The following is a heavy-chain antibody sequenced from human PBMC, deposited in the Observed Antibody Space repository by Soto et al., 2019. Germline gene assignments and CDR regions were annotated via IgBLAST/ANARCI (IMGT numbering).Heavy chain of an antibody. V-gene: IGHV1-8*01. CDR1: GYIFTNHD. Sequence: QVQLVQSGAEVRKPGASLKVSCKASGYIFTNHDIHWVRQATGQGLEWMGWMNPDTRNTGYAKKHKGRVTMTTNTSINTAYMELSSLTSEDTDMYYCARAGSQTDEHVIWGQGTMVNVSS. CDR3: ARAGSQTDEHVI. J-gene: IGHJ3*02. D-gene: IGHD1-26*01. CDR2: MNPDTRNT.